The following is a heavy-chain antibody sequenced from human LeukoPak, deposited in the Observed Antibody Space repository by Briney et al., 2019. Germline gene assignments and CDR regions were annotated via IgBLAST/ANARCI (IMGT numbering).Heavy chain of an antibody. CDR2: ISSSGSTI. V-gene: IGHV3-48*03. J-gene: IGHJ6*04. Sequence: GGSLRLSCAASGFTFSSYEMNWVRQAPGKGLEWVSYISSSGSTIYYADSVKGRFTISRDNAKKSLYLQMNSLRAEDTAVYYCAELGITMIGGVWGKGATVTISS. D-gene: IGHD3-10*02. CDR3: AELGITMIGGV. CDR1: GFTFSSYE.